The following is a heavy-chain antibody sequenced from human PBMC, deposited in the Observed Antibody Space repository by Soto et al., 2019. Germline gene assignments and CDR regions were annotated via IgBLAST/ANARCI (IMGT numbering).Heavy chain of an antibody. CDR2: ISAYNGNT. D-gene: IGHD2-21*02. Sequence: QVQLVQSGAEVKKPGASVKVSCKASGYTFTSYGISWVRQAPGQGLEWMGWISAYNGNTNYAQQLQGRGTMTTDTSTSTAYMELRSLSSNDTAVYYCARDKGAYCGGDCYSTWFDPWGQGTLVTVSS. J-gene: IGHJ5*02. CDR1: GYTFTSYG. CDR3: ARDKGAYCGGDCYSTWFDP. V-gene: IGHV1-18*01.